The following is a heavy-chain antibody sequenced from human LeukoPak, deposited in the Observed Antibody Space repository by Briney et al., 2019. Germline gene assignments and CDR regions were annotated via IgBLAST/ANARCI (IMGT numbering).Heavy chain of an antibody. Sequence: ASVKVSCKASGGTFSSYAISWVRQAPGQGLEWMGGIIPIFGTANYAQKFQGRVTITADESTSTAYMELSSLRSEDTAVYYCARGADTAMVTTYYYYYMDVWGKGTTVTISS. D-gene: IGHD5-18*01. J-gene: IGHJ6*03. CDR2: IIPIFGTA. CDR3: ARGADTAMVTTYYYYYMDV. CDR1: GGTFSSYA. V-gene: IGHV1-69*13.